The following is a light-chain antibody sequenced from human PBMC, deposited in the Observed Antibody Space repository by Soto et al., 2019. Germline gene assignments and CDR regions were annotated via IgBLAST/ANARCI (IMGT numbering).Light chain of an antibody. Sequence: QSVLTQPASVSGSPGQSITISCTGTSRDVGGYIFVSWYQQHPSKAPKLIIYEVSNRPSGVSNRVSGSKSGNTASLTMSGLQAEDEADYYCSSYTRSSTYVFGSGTKLTVL. CDR1: SRDVGGYIF. CDR3: SSYTRSSTYV. CDR2: EVS. J-gene: IGLJ1*01. V-gene: IGLV2-14*01.